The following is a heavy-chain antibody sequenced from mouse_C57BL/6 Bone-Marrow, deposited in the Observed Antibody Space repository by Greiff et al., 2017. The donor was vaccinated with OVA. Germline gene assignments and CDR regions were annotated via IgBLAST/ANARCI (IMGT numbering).Heavy chain of an antibody. J-gene: IGHJ2*01. CDR1: GFTFSSYA. D-gene: IGHD2-3*01. V-gene: IGHV5-4*01. CDR3: ARDGYYYFDY. CDR2: ISDGGSYT. Sequence: EVHLVESGGGLVKPGGSLKLSCAASGFTFSSYAMSWVRQTPEKRLEWVATISDGGSYTYYPDNVKGRFTISRDNAKNNLYLQMSHLKSEDTAMYYCARDGYYYFDYWGQGTTLTVSS.